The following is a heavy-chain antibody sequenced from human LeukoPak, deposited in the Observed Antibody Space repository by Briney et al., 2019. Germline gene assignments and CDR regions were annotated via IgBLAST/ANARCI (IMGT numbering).Heavy chain of an antibody. CDR3: ARGPKFEYDFWSGRVQRSQNYYMDV. CDR2: INHSGST. Sequence: PSETLSLTCGVYGGSFSNYYWSCIRQSPGKGLEWIGEINHSGSTNYNPSLKSRVTMSVDTSKNQFSLKLSSVTAADTAVYYCARGPKFEYDFWSGRVQRSQNYYMDVWGKGTTVTVSS. D-gene: IGHD3-3*01. V-gene: IGHV4-34*01. J-gene: IGHJ6*03. CDR1: GGSFSNYY.